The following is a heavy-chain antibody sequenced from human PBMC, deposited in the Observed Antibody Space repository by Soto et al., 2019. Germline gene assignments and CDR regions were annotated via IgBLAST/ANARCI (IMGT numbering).Heavy chain of an antibody. J-gene: IGHJ6*02. Sequence: GGSLRLSCAASGFIFDDFAMHWVRQAPGKSLEWVSSITWNSASVAYADSVKGRFTISRDNAKNSLYLQMNNLRPEDAALYYCTKEVYGMGYYYYGMDVWGQGTTVTVSS. CDR2: ITWNSASV. CDR1: GFIFDDFA. D-gene: IGHD2-8*01. V-gene: IGHV3-9*01. CDR3: TKEVYGMGYYYYGMDV.